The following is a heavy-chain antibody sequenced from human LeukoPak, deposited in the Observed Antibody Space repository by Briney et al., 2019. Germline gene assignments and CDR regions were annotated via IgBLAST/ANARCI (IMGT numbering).Heavy chain of an antibody. Sequence: SETLSLTCTVSGGSISSYYWSWLRQPPGKGLEWIGYIYYSGSTNYNPSLKSRVTISVDTSKNQFSLKLSSVTAADTAVYYCASHYYDSSGYYQSDYWGQGTLVTVSS. V-gene: IGHV4-59*01. CDR1: GGSISSYY. D-gene: IGHD3-22*01. CDR3: ASHYYDSSGYYQSDY. CDR2: IYYSGST. J-gene: IGHJ4*02.